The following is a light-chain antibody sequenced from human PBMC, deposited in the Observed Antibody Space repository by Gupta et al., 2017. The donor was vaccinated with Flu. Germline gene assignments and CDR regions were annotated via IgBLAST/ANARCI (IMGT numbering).Light chain of an antibody. CDR3: GTWDGGLSAYV. J-gene: IGLJ1*01. V-gene: IGLV1-51*01. CDR1: SSNIGSNF. CDR2: ENN. Sequence: QSVLTQPPSVSAAPGQKVTISCSASSSNIGSNFVPWHQQVPGKAPRLLIYENNSRPSGLPDRFSGSKSGTSATLGITGLQPGDEAEYYCGTWDGGLSAYVFGTGTKVTVL.